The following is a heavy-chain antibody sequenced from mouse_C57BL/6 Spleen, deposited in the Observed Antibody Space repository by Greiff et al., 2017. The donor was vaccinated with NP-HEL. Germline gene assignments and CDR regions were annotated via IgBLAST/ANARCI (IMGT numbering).Heavy chain of an antibody. V-gene: IGHV5-16*01. J-gene: IGHJ2*01. CDR3: ARDLDDGYDY. D-gene: IGHD2-3*01. CDR2: INYDGSST. CDR1: GFTFSDYY. Sequence: EVKLVESEGGLVQPGSSMKLSCTASGFTFSDYYMAWVRQVPEKGLEWVANINYDGSSTYYLDSLKSRFIISRDNAKNILYLQMSSLKSEDTATYYCARDLDDGYDYWGQGTTLTVSS.